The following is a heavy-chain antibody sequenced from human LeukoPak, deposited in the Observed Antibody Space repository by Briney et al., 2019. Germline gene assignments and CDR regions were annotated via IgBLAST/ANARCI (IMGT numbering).Heavy chain of an antibody. CDR3: ARVVKGGTYYFDY. CDR1: GGSISSSSYY. V-gene: IGHV4-39*07. J-gene: IGHJ4*02. CDR2: IYYSGST. Sequence: PSETLSLTCSVSGGSISSSSYYWGWIRQPPGKGLEWIGSIYYSGSTYYTPSLKSRVTISMDTSKNQFSLKLSSVTAADTAVYYCARVVKGGTYYFDYWGQGTLVTVSS. D-gene: IGHD1-14*01.